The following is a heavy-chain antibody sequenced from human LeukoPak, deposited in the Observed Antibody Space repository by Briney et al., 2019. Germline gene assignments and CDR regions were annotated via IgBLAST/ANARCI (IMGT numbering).Heavy chain of an antibody. CDR3: GRSRRINASLYYYMDV. CDR1: GFTFSSYA. D-gene: IGHD2-15*01. J-gene: IGHJ6*03. V-gene: IGHV3-23*01. CDR2: IRSTGDST. Sequence: PGRSLRLSCAASGFTFSSYAITWVRQAPGKGLEWVSSIRSTGDSTFYADSVKGRFTISRDNSKNTVYLLMNSLRTEDTAVYYCGRSRRINASLYYYMDVWGKGTTVTVSS.